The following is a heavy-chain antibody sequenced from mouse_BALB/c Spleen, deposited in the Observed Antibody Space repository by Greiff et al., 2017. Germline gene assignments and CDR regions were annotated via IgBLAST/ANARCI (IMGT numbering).Heavy chain of an antibody. Sequence: VQLQQSGAELVKPGASVKLSCTASGFNIKDTYMHWVKQRPEQGLEWIGRIDPANGNTKYDPKFQGKATIAADTSSNTAYLQLSSLTSEDTAVYYCARGPIRYDYAMDYWGQGTSVTVSS. V-gene: IGHV14-3*02. J-gene: IGHJ4*01. CDR2: IDPANGNT. CDR3: ARGPIRYDYAMDY. CDR1: GFNIKDTY.